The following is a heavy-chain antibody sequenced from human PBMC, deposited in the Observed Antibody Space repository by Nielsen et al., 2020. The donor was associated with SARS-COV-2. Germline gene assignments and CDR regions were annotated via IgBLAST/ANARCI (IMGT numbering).Heavy chain of an antibody. Sequence: SVKVSCKASGGTFSSYAISWVRQAPGQGLEWMGGIIPIFGTANYAQKFQGRVTITADESTSTAYMELRSLRSDDTAVYYCARESEGWDPGAVDYWGQGTLVTVSS. CDR1: GGTFSSYA. CDR3: ARESEGWDPGAVDY. V-gene: IGHV1-69*13. CDR2: IIPIFGTA. D-gene: IGHD1-26*01. J-gene: IGHJ4*02.